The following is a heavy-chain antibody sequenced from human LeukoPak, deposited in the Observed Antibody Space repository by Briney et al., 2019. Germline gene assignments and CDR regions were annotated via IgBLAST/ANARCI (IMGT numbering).Heavy chain of an antibody. CDR2: ISASGGST. J-gene: IGHJ6*02. V-gene: IGHV3-23*01. D-gene: IGHD2/OR15-2a*01. CDR3: AKYVSAKGPPYALDV. Sequence: PGGSLRLSCAASEFTFSSYAMQRVRQAPGKGLEWVSGISASGGSTWYADSVKGRFAISRDNSKNTLYLQMNSLRAEDTAVYYCAKYVSAKGPPYALDVWGQGTTVTVSS. CDR1: EFTFSSYA.